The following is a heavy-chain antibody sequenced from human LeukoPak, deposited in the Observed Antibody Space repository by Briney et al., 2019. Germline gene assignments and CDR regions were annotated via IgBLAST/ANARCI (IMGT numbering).Heavy chain of an antibody. Sequence: GASVKVSCKASGYTFTSYGITWVRQAPGQGLEWMGWISAYNGNTNYAQKLQGRVTMTTDTSTGTAYMELRSLRSDDTAIYYCAREDSDYGDYIRLDYWGQGTLVTVSS. CDR3: AREDSDYGDYIRLDY. CDR1: GYTFTSYG. CDR2: ISAYNGNT. D-gene: IGHD4-17*01. V-gene: IGHV1-18*04. J-gene: IGHJ4*02.